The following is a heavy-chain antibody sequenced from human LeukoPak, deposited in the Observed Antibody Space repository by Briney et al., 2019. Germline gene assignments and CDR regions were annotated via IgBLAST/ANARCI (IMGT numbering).Heavy chain of an antibody. D-gene: IGHD1-26*01. J-gene: IGHJ5*02. CDR2: ISGSGENT. V-gene: IGHV3-23*01. Sequence: GGSLRLSCAASGFSISSYAMSWVRQAPGKGLEWVSSISGSGENTYYAGSVKGRFTISRDTSKNTLYLQMNSLTAEDTAVYYCAREAYSGSYYWFDPWGQGTLVTVSS. CDR3: AREAYSGSYYWFDP. CDR1: GFSISSYA.